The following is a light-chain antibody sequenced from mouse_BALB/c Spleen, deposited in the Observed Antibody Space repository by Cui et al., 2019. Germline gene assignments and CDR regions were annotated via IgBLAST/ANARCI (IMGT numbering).Light chain of an antibody. V-gene: IGKV12-46*01. CDR3: QHFWGTPLT. CDR1: ENIYSN. CDR2: AAT. Sequence: DIQMTQSPASLSVSVGETVTITCRASENIYSNLAWYQQKQGKSPQLLVYAATNVADGVPSRFSGSGSGTQYSLKINSLQPEDFGSYYCQHFWGTPLTFGAGTKLELK. J-gene: IGKJ5*01.